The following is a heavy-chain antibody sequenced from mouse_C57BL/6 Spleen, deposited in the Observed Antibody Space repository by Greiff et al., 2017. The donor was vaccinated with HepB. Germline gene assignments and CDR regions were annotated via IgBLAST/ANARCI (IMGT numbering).Heavy chain of an antibody. V-gene: IGHV8-12*01. CDR1: GFSLSTSGMG. CDR3: ARRTPSYGSSYGYFDV. D-gene: IGHD1-1*01. J-gene: IGHJ1*03. Sequence: QVQLKVSGPGILQSSQTLSLTCSFSGFSLSTSGMGVSWIRQPSGKGLEWLAHIYWDDDKRYNPSLKSRLTISKDTSRNQVFLKITSVDTADTATYYCARRTPSYGSSYGYFDVWGTGTTVTVSS. CDR2: IYWDDDK.